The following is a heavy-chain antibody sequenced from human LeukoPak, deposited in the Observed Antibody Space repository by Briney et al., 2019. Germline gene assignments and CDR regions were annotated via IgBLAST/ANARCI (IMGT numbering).Heavy chain of an antibody. CDR2: INWNGGSK. CDR3: ARVGGYYYGSGRNDY. J-gene: IGHJ4*02. CDR1: GFTFDDYG. Sequence: PGGSLRLSCAASGFTFDDYGMSWVRQAPGKGLEWVSGINWNGGSKVYADSVKGRFTISSDNAKNSLYLQMNSLRAEDTALYYCARVGGYYYGSGRNDYWGQGTLVTVSS. V-gene: IGHV3-20*04. D-gene: IGHD3-10*01.